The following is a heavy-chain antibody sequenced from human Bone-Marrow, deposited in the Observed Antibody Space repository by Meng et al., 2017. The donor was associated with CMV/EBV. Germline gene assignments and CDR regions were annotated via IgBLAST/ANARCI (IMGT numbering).Heavy chain of an antibody. CDR1: GDSISSSSYY. D-gene: IGHD3-22*01. J-gene: IGHJ3*02. V-gene: IGHV4-39*07. CDR3: ARDWVSYDSSGYALDI. Sequence: SETLSLTCTVSGDSISSSSYYWGWVRQPPGKGLEWIGSGYYSGNTYYNPSLKGRVTISVDTSKNQFSLELRSVTAANTAVYYCARDWVSYDSSGYALDIWGQGTGVTGSS. CDR2: GYYSGNT.